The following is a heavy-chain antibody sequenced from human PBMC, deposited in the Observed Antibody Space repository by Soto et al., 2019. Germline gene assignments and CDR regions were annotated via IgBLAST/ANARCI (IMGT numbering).Heavy chain of an antibody. CDR2: IIPIFGTA. Sequence: QVQLVQSGAEVKKPGSSVKVSCKASGGTFSSYAISWVRQAPGQGLEWMGGIIPIFGTANYAQKFQGRVTITAYESTSTAYMELSRLRSEDTAVYYCARAIVVVVAATPKVNWFDPWGQGTLVTVSS. V-gene: IGHV1-69*12. D-gene: IGHD2-15*01. CDR1: GGTFSSYA. CDR3: ARAIVVVVAATPKVNWFDP. J-gene: IGHJ5*02.